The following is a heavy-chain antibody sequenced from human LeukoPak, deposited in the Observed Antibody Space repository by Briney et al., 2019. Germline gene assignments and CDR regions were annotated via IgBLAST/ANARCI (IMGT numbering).Heavy chain of an antibody. CDR2: IYYSGST. J-gene: IGHJ5*02. CDR3: ARAGYCSSTSCYVVVGSNNWFDP. Sequence: LRLSCAASGFTFSSYAMSWIRQHPGKGLEWIGYIYYSGSTYYNPSLKSRVTISVDTSKNQFSLKLSSVTAADTAVYYCARAGYCSSTSCYVVVGSNNWFDPWGQGTLVTVSS. D-gene: IGHD2-2*01. CDR1: GFTFSSYA. V-gene: IGHV4-31*02.